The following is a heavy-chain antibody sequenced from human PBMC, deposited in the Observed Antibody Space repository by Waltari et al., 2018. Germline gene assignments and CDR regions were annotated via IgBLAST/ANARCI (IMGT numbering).Heavy chain of an antibody. V-gene: IGHV2-70*15. CDR1: GFSLSTSGMC. D-gene: IGHD1-1*01. J-gene: IGHJ3*02. CDR3: ARIKPLGSERAFDI. CDR2: IDWEDDK. Sequence: QVTLRESGPALVKPTQTLTLTCTFSGFSLSTSGMCVSWIRQPPGKALEWLARIDWEDDKYYSTSLKTRLTISKDTSKNQVVLTMTNMDPVDTATYYCARIKPLGSERAFDIWGQGTMVTVSS.